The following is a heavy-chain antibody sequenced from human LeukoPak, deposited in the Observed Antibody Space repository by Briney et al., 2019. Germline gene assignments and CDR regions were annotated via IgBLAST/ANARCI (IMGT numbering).Heavy chain of an antibody. D-gene: IGHD4-23*01. J-gene: IGHJ4*02. CDR3: ARGDLEVKALDY. Sequence: SVKVSCKASGGTFSSYAISWVRQAPGQGLEWVGGIIPIFGTANYAQKFQGRVTITTDESTSTAYMELSSLRSEATAVYYCARGDLEVKALDYWGQGTLVTVSS. CDR1: GGTFSSYA. CDR2: IIPIFGTA. V-gene: IGHV1-69*05.